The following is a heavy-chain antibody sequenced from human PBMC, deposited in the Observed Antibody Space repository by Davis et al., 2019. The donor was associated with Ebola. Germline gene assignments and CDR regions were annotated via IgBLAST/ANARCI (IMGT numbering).Heavy chain of an antibody. V-gene: IGHV5-51*01. D-gene: IGHD3-22*01. J-gene: IGHJ4*02. CDR3: VKSRAYYYDSRRGYFDY. Sequence: KVSCKGSGYSFTSYWIGWVRQMPGKGLEWMGIIYPGDSDTRYSPSFQGQVTISADKSISTAYLQWSSLKASDTAMYYCVKSRAYYYDSRRGYFDYWGQGTLVTVSS. CDR2: IYPGDSDT. CDR1: GYSFTSYW.